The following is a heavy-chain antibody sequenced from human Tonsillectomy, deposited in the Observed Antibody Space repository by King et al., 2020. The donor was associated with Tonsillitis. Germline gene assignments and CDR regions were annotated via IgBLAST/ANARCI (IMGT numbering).Heavy chain of an antibody. CDR2: IYSAGTN. D-gene: IGHD2-15*01. V-gene: IGHV3-53*02. CDR1: GFSVSYNY. CDR3: ASHYCSGGSCYIDS. Sequence: VQLVETGGGLIQPGGSLRLSCVVSGFSVSYNYMSWVRQAPGKGLEWVSLIYSAGTNSYADSVKGRFTLSKDNSKNTPYLQMNTLRADDTAMYYCASHYCSGGSCYIDSWGQGALVTVSS. J-gene: IGHJ4*02.